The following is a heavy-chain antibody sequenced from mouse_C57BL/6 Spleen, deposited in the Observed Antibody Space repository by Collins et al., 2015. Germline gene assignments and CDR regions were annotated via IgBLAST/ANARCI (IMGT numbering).Heavy chain of an antibody. CDR2: IDPSDSET. Sequence: QVQLQQPGAELVRPGSSVKLSCKASGYTFTSYWMHWVKQRPIQGLEWIGNIDPSDSETHYNQKFKDKATLTVDKSSGTAYMQLSSLTSEDSAVYYCARSLITTVVHYAMDYWGQGTSVTVSS. CDR3: ARSLITTVVHYAMDY. J-gene: IGHJ4*01. D-gene: IGHD1-1*01. CDR1: GYTFTSYW. V-gene: IGHV1-52*01.